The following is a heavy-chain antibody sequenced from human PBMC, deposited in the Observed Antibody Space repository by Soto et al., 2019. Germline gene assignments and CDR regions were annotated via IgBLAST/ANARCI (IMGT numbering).Heavy chain of an antibody. J-gene: IGHJ4*02. CDR2: ISGSGGST. D-gene: IGHD6-13*01. Sequence: EVQLLESGGGLVQPGGSLRLSCAASGFTFSTYGMSWVRQAPGKGLEWVSAISGSGGSTYYADSVKGRFTFSRDNLKKTLSLQMNSLRAEDTAVYYCARGGPIIAAAGIINYWGQGTLVTVSS. CDR3: ARGGPIIAAAGIINY. CDR1: GFTFSTYG. V-gene: IGHV3-23*01.